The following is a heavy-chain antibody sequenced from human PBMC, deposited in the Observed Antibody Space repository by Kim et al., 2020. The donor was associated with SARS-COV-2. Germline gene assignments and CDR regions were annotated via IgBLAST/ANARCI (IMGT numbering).Heavy chain of an antibody. CDR1: GYTFTTYY. Sequence: ASVKVSCKASGYTFTTYYMHWVRQAPGQGLEWMGIINPSGGSTSYAQKFQGRVTMTRDTSTSTVYMELSSLRSEDTAVYYCARDTGPRSGSYYGNLDYWGQGTLVTVSS. D-gene: IGHD1-26*01. CDR3: ARDTGPRSGSYYGNLDY. J-gene: IGHJ4*02. V-gene: IGHV1-46*01. CDR2: INPSGGST.